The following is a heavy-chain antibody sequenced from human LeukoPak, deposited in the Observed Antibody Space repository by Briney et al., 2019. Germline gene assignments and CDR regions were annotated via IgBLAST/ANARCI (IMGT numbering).Heavy chain of an antibody. CDR2: ISSSSGTM. CDR1: GFTFSSYN. V-gene: IGHV3-48*04. CDR3: ARRTGYLGPYYYYGMDV. J-gene: IGHJ6*02. D-gene: IGHD3/OR15-3a*01. Sequence: PGGSLRLSCAASGFTFSSYNLNWVRQAPGKGLEWVSYISSSSGTMYYADSVKGRFTISRDNAKNSLYLQMNSLRAEDTAVYYCARRTGYLGPYYYYGMDVWGQGTTVTVSS.